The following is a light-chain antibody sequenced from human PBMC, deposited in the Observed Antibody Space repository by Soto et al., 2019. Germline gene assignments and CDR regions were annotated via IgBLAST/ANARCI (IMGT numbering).Light chain of an antibody. CDR2: EVN. CDR3: CSFGENTFVV. CDR1: SSDVGSYNL. Sequence: QSVLTQPASVSGSPGQSITISCTGTSSDVGSYNLVSWYQQHPGKAPRLIIYEVNKRPSGVPDRFSGSKSGYTASLTVSGPQAEDAADSYCCSFGENTFVVFGSGTKGTV. V-gene: IGLV2-23*02. J-gene: IGLJ1*01.